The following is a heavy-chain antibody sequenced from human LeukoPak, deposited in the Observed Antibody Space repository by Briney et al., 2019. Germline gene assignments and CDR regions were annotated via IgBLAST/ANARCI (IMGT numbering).Heavy chain of an antibody. V-gene: IGHV1-2*06. CDR2: INPNSGGT. CDR3: ASYGYSYGYGAANDY. J-gene: IGHJ4*02. CDR1: GYTFTGYY. Sequence: GASVKVSCKASGYTFTGYYMHWVRQAPGQGLELMGRINPNSGGTNYAQKFQGRVTMTRDTSISTAYMELSRLRSDDTAVYYCASYGYSYGYGAANDYWGQGTLVTVSS. D-gene: IGHD5-18*01.